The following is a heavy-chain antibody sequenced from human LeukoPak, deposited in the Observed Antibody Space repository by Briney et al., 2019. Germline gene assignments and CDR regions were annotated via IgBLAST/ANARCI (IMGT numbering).Heavy chain of an antibody. CDR1: GGSFSGYY. Sequence: PSETLSLTCAVYGGSFSGYYWSWIRQPPGKGLEWIGEINHSGSTNYNPSLKSRVTISVDTSKNQFSLKLSSVTAADTAVYYCARVRGGLPAYWGQGTLVTVSS. CDR3: ARVRGGLPAY. CDR2: INHSGST. J-gene: IGHJ4*02. V-gene: IGHV4-34*01. D-gene: IGHD5-12*01.